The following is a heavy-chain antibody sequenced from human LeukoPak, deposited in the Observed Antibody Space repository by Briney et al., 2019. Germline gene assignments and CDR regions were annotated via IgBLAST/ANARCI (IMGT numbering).Heavy chain of an antibody. Sequence: SETLSLTCTVSGGSISSYYWSWIRQPPGKGLEWIGYIYYSGGTNYNPSLKSRVTISVDTSKNQFSLKLSSVTAADTAVYYCAREDSSSWEHAFDIWGQGTMVTVSS. CDR3: AREDSSSWEHAFDI. D-gene: IGHD6-13*01. J-gene: IGHJ3*02. CDR1: GGSISSYY. V-gene: IGHV4-59*08. CDR2: IYYSGGT.